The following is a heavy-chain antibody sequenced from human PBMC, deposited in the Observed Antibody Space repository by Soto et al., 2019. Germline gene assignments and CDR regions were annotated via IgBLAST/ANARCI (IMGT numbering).Heavy chain of an antibody. CDR3: AISPHYDFWSGYFPFDY. CDR2: IYSGGST. V-gene: IGHV3-66*01. J-gene: IGHJ4*02. Sequence: PGGSLRLSCAASGFTVSSNYMSLVRQAPGKGLEWVSVIYSGGSTYYADSVKGRFTISRDNSKNTLYLQMNSLRAEDTAVYYCAISPHYDFWSGYFPFDYWGQGTLVTVSS. CDR1: GFTVSSNY. D-gene: IGHD3-3*01.